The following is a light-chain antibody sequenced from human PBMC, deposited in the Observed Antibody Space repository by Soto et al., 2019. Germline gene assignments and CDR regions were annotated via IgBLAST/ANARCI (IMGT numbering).Light chain of an antibody. V-gene: IGKV3-15*01. CDR2: GAS. J-gene: IGKJ5*01. CDR3: QQYHDWPPVT. CDR1: HSVTGN. Sequence: EVVMPQSPATLSVSPGERATLSCRASHSVTGNLAWYQHKPGQAPRLLIYGASTRATGIPARFSGSGSGTEFTLTISSLQSEDFAVYYCQQYHDWPPVTFGQGTRLEIK.